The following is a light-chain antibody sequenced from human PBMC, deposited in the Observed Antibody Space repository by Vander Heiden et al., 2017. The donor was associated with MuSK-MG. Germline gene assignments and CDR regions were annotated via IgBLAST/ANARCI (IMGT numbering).Light chain of an antibody. CDR1: NIGSKN. J-gene: IGLJ3*02. CDR2: RDS. Sequence: SYELTQPLSVSAALGKTARITCGGKNIGSKNVHWYQQKPGQAPVLVIYRDSNRPAGIPERFSGSNSGNTATLTISRAQAGDEADYYCQVWDSSTGVFGGGTKLTVL. V-gene: IGLV3-9*01. CDR3: QVWDSSTGV.